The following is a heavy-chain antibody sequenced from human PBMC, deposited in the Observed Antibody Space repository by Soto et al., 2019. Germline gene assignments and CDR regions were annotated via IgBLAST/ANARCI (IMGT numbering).Heavy chain of an antibody. J-gene: IGHJ4*02. Sequence: SVEVSFKASCYTFTSYGISWVRQAPGQGLEWMGWISAYNGNTNYAQKLQGRVTMTTDTSTSTAYMELRSLRSDDTAVYYCARDRTWSYTKPFDYWGQGTLVTVSS. CDR3: ARDRTWSYTKPFDY. CDR1: CYTFTSYG. V-gene: IGHV1-18*04. CDR2: ISAYNGNT. D-gene: IGHD1-26*01.